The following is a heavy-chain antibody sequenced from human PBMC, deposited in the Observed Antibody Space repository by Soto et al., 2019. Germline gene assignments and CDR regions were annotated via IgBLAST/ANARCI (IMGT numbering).Heavy chain of an antibody. CDR1: GFTFSSYG. D-gene: IGHD2-15*01. CDR2: ISYDGSNK. J-gene: IGHJ3*02. CDR3: AKMMGGCSGGSCYLADDAFDI. V-gene: IGHV3-30*18. Sequence: GESLKISCAASGFTFSSYGMHWVRQAPGKGLEWVAVISYDGSNKYYADSVKGRFTISRDNSKNTLYLQMNSLRAEDTAVYYCAKMMGGCSGGSCYLADDAFDIWGQGTMVTVSS.